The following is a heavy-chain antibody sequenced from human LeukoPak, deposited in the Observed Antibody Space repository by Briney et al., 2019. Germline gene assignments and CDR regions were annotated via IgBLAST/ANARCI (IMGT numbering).Heavy chain of an antibody. J-gene: IGHJ4*02. V-gene: IGHV4-39*07. Sequence: SETLSLTCTVSGGSISSSSYYWGWIRQPPGKGLEWIGSIYYSGSTNYNPSLKSRVTISVDTSKNQFSLNLNSVTAADTAVYYCARAVAYGIDTGYFDYWGQGTLVTVSS. CDR2: IYYSGST. CDR1: GGSISSSSYY. D-gene: IGHD2-8*02. CDR3: ARAVAYGIDTGYFDY.